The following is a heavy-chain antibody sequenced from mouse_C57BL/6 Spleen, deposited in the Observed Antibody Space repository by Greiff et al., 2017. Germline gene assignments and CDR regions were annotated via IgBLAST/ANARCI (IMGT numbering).Heavy chain of an antibody. CDR2: FHPYNDDT. D-gene: IGHD2-2*01. J-gene: IGHJ3*01. CDR3: ASWGGYDEAWFAY. Sequence: QVQLQQSGAELVKPGASVKMSCKASGYTFTTYPIEWMKQNHGKSLEWIGNFHPYNDDTKYNEKFKGKATVTVAKASSPAYLELSRLTSDDSAVYYCASWGGYDEAWFAYWGQVTLVTVSA. CDR1: GYTFTTYP. V-gene: IGHV1-47*01.